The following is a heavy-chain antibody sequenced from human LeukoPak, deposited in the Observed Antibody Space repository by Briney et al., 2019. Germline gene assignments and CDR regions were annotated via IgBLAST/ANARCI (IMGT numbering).Heavy chain of an antibody. CDR1: GYTFTSYY. CDR3: ARVGDFNYYYDSSGYLY. D-gene: IGHD3-22*01. Sequence: ASVKVSCKASGYTFTSYYMHWVRQAPGQGLEWMGIINPSGGSTSYAQKFQGRVTVTRDTSTSTVYMELSSLRSEDTAVYYCARVGDFNYYYDSSGYLYWGQGTLVTVSS. V-gene: IGHV1-46*01. CDR2: INPSGGST. J-gene: IGHJ4*02.